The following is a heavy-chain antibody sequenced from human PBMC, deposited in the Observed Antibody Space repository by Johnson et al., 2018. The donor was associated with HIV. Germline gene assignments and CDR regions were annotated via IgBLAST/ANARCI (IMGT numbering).Heavy chain of an antibody. J-gene: IGHJ3*02. CDR1: GFTFSSYA. CDR3: ARNSGNGLVLRGDAFDM. Sequence: QVQLVESGGGVVQPGRSLRLSCAASGFTFSSYAMHWVRQAPGKGLEWVAVISYDGSNKYYADSVKGRFTISRDNSKNTLYLQMNSLRPEDTAVYSCARNSGNGLVLRGDAFDMWGQGTMVTVSS. CDR2: ISYDGSNK. V-gene: IGHV3-30-3*01. D-gene: IGHD2-8*01.